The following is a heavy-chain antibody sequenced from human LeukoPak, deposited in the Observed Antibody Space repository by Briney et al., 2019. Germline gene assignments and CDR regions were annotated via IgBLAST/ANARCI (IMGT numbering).Heavy chain of an antibody. Sequence: ASVKVSCKASGYTFTGYFMHWVRQAPGQGLDWMGWINPNTGGTKYAQKFQGRVTMTRDTSIGTAYMELSTVTSDDTAVYFCARVHATGYFSLDLGYWGQGTLVTVSS. D-gene: IGHD3-9*01. CDR2: INPNTGGT. V-gene: IGHV1-2*02. CDR3: ARVHATGYFSLDLGY. J-gene: IGHJ4*02. CDR1: GYTFTGYF.